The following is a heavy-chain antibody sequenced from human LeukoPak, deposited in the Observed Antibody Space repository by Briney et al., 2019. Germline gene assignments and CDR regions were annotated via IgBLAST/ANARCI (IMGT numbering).Heavy chain of an antibody. CDR3: ARLRHYYETSGRRLRSYFFDH. V-gene: IGHV4-59*08. CDR2: IYYSGST. CDR1: GGSMTGYY. J-gene: IGHJ4*02. D-gene: IGHD3-22*01. Sequence: SETLSLTCTVSGGSMTGYYWSWIRQPPGKGLEWIGYIYYSGSTSYNPSLKSRVTMSVDTSKNQFSLRLSSVTAADTAVYNCARLRHYYETSGRRLRSYFFDHWRGGTLVTVSS.